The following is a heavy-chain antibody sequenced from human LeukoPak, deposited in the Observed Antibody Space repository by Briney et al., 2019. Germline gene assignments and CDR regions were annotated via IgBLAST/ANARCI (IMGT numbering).Heavy chain of an antibody. V-gene: IGHV1-69*04. Sequence: SVKVSCKASGGTFSSYAISWVQQAPGQGLEWMGRIIPILGIANYAQKFQGRVTITADKSTSTAYMELSSLRSEDTAVYYCASTLGYCSSTSCYEGFDYWGQGTLVTVSS. CDR2: IIPILGIA. CDR3: ASTLGYCSSTSCYEGFDY. CDR1: GGTFSSYA. D-gene: IGHD2-2*01. J-gene: IGHJ4*02.